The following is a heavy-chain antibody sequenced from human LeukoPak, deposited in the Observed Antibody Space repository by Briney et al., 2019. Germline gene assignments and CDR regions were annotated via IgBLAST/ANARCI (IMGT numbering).Heavy chain of an antibody. Sequence: ASVKVSCKASGGTLSSYAISWVRQAPGQGLEWMGGLIPLFGTANYAQKFQGRVTITTDESTSTAYMELSSLRSEDTAVYHCASELGATNYYDLYMDVWGKETTVTVPS. J-gene: IGHJ6*03. V-gene: IGHV1-69*05. CDR2: LIPLFGTA. CDR3: ASELGATNYYDLYMDV. D-gene: IGHD1-26*01. CDR1: GGTLSSYA.